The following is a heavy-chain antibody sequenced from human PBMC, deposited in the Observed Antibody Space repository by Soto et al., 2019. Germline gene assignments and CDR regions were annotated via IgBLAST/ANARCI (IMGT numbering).Heavy chain of an antibody. CDR2: IWYDGSNK. J-gene: IGHJ4*02. D-gene: IGHD2-15*01. CDR1: GFTFSSYG. Sequence: GGSLRLSCAASGFTFSSYGMHWVRQAPGKGLEWVAVIWYDGSNKYYADSVKGRFTIPRDNSKNTLYLQMNSLRAEDTAVYYCARGGYCSGGSCYSRGNDYWGQGTLVTVSS. V-gene: IGHV3-33*01. CDR3: ARGGYCSGGSCYSRGNDY.